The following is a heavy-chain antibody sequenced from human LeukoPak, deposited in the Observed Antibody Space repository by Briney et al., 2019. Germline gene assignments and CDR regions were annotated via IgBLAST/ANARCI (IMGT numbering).Heavy chain of an antibody. J-gene: IGHJ5*02. V-gene: IGHV4-34*01. CDR2: INHSGST. D-gene: IGHD4/OR15-4a*01. CDR1: GESFSGYY. CDR3: VDYSPSSGCFDP. Sequence: SETLSLTCAVYGESFSGYYWSWIRQPPGKGLEWIGDINHSGSTNYNPSLKSRVTISVDTSKNQFSLELSSVTAADTAVYYCVDYSPSSGCFDPWGQGTLVTISS.